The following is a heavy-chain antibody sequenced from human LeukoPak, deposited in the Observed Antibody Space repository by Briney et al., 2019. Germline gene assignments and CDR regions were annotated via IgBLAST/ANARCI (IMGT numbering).Heavy chain of an antibody. CDR2: VYYGRSP. J-gene: IGHJ4*02. V-gene: IGHV4-39*02. Sequence: SETLSLTCTVSGDSISRSTYYWAWIRQPPGKGLEWIGSVYYGRSPYFNPSLESRATISVDTSKNHFSLKMSSVTAADTAVYYCARSSGTGTFSYWGQGTLVTVPS. CDR1: GDSISRSTYY. D-gene: IGHD6-25*01. CDR3: ARSSGTGTFSY.